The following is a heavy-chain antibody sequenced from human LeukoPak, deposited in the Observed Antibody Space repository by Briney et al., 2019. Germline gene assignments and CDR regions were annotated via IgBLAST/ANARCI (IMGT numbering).Heavy chain of an antibody. Sequence: SVKVSCKASGGTFSSYAISWVRQAPGQGLEWMGRIIPIFGTANYAQKFQGRVTITTDESTSTAYMGLSSLRSEDTAVYYCARVGSTGYSYGCFDYWGQGTLVTVSS. CDR2: IIPIFGTA. CDR3: ARVGSTGYSYGCFDY. J-gene: IGHJ4*02. V-gene: IGHV1-69*05. CDR1: GGTFSSYA. D-gene: IGHD5-18*01.